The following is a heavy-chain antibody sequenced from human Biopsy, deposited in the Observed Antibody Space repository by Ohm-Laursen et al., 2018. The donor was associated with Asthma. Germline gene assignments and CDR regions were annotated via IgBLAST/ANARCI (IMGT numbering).Heavy chain of an antibody. Sequence: SSVKVSCKSLAGTFNTYVIGWVRQAPGQGLEWLGGINSVFGTTTYPQKFQDRVTITADDSTSTVYMELSSLRSEDTAVYFCARKAGSCISRTCYSLDFWGQGTLVTVSS. J-gene: IGHJ4*02. CDR2: INSVFGTT. D-gene: IGHD2-2*01. CDR1: AGTFNTYV. V-gene: IGHV1-69*01. CDR3: ARKAGSCISRTCYSLDF.